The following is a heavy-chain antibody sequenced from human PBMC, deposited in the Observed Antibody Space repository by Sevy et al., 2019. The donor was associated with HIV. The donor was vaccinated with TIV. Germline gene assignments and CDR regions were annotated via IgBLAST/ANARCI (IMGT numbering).Heavy chain of an antibody. J-gene: IGHJ4*02. D-gene: IGHD3-22*01. CDR1: GGTFSSYA. Sequence: ASVKVSCKASGGTFSSYAISWVRQAPGQGLEWMGGIIPIFGTANYAQKFQGRVTITADESTSTAYMELSSLRSEDTAVYFCATTKDYYDSSGYPFDHWGQGALVTVSS. CDR2: IIPIFGTA. V-gene: IGHV1-69*13. CDR3: ATTKDYYDSSGYPFDH.